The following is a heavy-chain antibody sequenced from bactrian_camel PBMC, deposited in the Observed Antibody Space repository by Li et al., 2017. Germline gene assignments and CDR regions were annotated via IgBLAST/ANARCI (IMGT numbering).Heavy chain of an antibody. J-gene: IGHJ4*01. D-gene: IGHD5*01. V-gene: IGHV3S63*01. Sequence: VQLVESGGDSVQAGGSLRLSCEASGYTGCMGWFRQAPGKEREGVALIYSGDHSTYYLDSVKGRFTISLDAAANTLYLQMDSLRPEDTAMYYCAASLGKTYCHAAFFLTRARPNFGYMGQGTQVTVS. CDR2: IYSGDHST. CDR1: GYTGC.